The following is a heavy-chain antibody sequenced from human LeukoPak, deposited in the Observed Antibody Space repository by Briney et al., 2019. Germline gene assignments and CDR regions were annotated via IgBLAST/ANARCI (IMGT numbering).Heavy chain of an antibody. J-gene: IGHJ6*02. D-gene: IGHD1-14*01. CDR1: GFPMRIYD. CDR2: NSGSGGST. Sequence: SGGSLGLPCAASGFPMRIYDMHWVRQPPGKGREGVSANSGSGGSTYYAEAVKGRYTISRDNSEKTLYLQMSSLRVEDTAVYYCAKGAGLYYYYYDRDVWGQATTVTVSS. CDR3: AKGAGLYYYYYDRDV. V-gene: IGHV3-23*01.